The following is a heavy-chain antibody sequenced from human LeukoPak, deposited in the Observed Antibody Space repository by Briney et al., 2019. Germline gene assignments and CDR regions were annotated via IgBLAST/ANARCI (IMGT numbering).Heavy chain of an antibody. CDR1: GGSISSYY. V-gene: IGHV4-59*01. D-gene: IGHD1-26*01. Sequence: SETLSLTCTVPGGSISSYYWSWIRQPPGKGLEWIGYIYYSGSTNYNPSLKSRVTISVDTSKNQFSLKLSSVTAADTAVYYCARTGSYSRLDAFDIWGQGTMVTVSS. CDR3: ARTGSYSRLDAFDI. J-gene: IGHJ3*02. CDR2: IYYSGST.